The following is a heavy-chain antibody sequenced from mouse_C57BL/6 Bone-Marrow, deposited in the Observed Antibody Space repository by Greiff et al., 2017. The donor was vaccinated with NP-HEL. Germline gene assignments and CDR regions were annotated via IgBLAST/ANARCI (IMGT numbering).Heavy chain of an antibody. CDR1: GYTFTDYE. CDR2: IDPETGGT. V-gene: IGHV1-15*01. CDR3: TRDGSSYRYYFDY. D-gene: IGHD1-1*01. Sequence: QVQLQQSGAELVRPGASVTLSCKASGYTFTDYEMHWVKQTPVHGLEWIGAIDPETGGTAYNQKFKGKAILTADKSSSTAYMELRSLTSEDSAVYYCTRDGSSYRYYFDYWGQGTTLTVSS. J-gene: IGHJ2*01.